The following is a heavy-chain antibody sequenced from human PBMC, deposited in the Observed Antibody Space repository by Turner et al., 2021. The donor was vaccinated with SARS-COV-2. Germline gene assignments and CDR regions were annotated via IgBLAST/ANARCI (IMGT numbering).Heavy chain of an antibody. J-gene: IGHJ4*02. Sequence: QVQLVESGGGVVQPGRSLRLSCAASGFTFSDFAMHWVRQAPGKGLEWVALISYDGSNKYYADSVKGRFTISRDNSKNTLYLQMNSLRAEDTAVYYCAKDDNYDFWTGYYMYWGQGTLVTVSS. CDR3: AKDDNYDFWTGYYMY. CDR1: GFTFSDFA. CDR2: ISYDGSNK. V-gene: IGHV3-30*18. D-gene: IGHD3-3*01.